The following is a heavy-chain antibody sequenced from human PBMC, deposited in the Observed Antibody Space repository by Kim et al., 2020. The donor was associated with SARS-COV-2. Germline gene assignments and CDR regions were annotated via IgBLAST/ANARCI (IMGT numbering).Heavy chain of an antibody. Sequence: GGSLRLSCAASGFTFSNYAMSWVRQAPGKGLEWVSGISGSDASTYYADSVKGRFTISRDNSKNTLYLQMNSLRAEDTAVYYCAKFLWGSPYYDMDVWGQGTTVTVSS. D-gene: IGHD7-27*01. CDR3: AKFLWGSPYYDMDV. CDR1: GFTFSNYA. J-gene: IGHJ6*02. CDR2: ISGSDAST. V-gene: IGHV3-23*01.